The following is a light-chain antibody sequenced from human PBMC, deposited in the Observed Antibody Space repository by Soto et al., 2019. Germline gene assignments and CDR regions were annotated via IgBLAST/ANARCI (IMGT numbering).Light chain of an antibody. J-gene: IGKJ4*01. CDR3: QKYNSAPALT. V-gene: IGKV1-27*01. CDR2: DAS. CDR1: QDISNY. Sequence: DIQMTQSPSSLPASVGDRVTITCRAIQDISNYLAWYQQKPGKVPKLLIYDASTLQSGVPSRFSCSGSGTDFTLTIRSLQPEDVATYYCQKYNSAPALTFGGGTKVEI.